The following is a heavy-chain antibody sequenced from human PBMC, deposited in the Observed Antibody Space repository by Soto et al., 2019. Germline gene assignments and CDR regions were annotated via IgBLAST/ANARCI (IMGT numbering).Heavy chain of an antibody. CDR3: ARGLLDDAFDI. Sequence: SETLSLTCAVYGGSFSGYYWSWIRQPPGKGLEWIGEINHSGSTNYNPSLKSRVTISVDTSKNQFSLKLSSVTAADTAVYYCARGLLDDAFDIWGQGTMVTVSS. CDR1: GGSFSGYY. J-gene: IGHJ3*02. D-gene: IGHD1-26*01. CDR2: INHSGST. V-gene: IGHV4-34*01.